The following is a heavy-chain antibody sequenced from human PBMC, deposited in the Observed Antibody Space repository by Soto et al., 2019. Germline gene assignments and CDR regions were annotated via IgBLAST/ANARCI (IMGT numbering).Heavy chain of an antibody. D-gene: IGHD3-3*01. CDR1: GFTFSSYA. J-gene: IGHJ5*02. V-gene: IGHV3-30-3*01. CDR3: ARRYYDFWSGYYMTPGRHNWFDP. Sequence: QVQLVESGGGVVQPGRSLRLSCAASGFTFSSYAMHWVRQAPGKGLEWVAVISYDGSNKYYADSVKGRFTISRDNSKNTLYLQMNRLRAEDTAVYYCARRYYDFWSGYYMTPGRHNWFDPWGQGTLVTVSS. CDR2: ISYDGSNK.